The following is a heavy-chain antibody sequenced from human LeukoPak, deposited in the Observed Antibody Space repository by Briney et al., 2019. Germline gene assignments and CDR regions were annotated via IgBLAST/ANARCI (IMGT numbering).Heavy chain of an antibody. D-gene: IGHD3-22*01. CDR1: GGSISSSSYY. V-gene: IGHV4-61*01. CDR2: IYYSGST. CDR3: ARGLNYYDSSGYFDAFDI. J-gene: IGHJ3*02. Sequence: SETLSLTCTVSGGSISSSSYYWSWIRQPPGKGLEWIGYIYYSGSTNYNPSLKSRVTISVDTSKNQFSLKLSSVTAADTAVYYCARGLNYYDSSGYFDAFDIWGQGTMVTVSS.